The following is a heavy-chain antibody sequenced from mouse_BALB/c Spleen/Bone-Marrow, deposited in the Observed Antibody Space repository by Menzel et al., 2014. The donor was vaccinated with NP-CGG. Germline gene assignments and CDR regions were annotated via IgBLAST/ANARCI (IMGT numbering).Heavy chain of an antibody. CDR3: ARFDGTYAMAY. V-gene: IGHV3-1*02. J-gene: IGHJ4*01. CDR1: DYSITSGYS. Sequence: VQLKQSGPDLVKPSQSLSLTCTATDYSITSGYSWHWIRQFPGNKLEWMGYIHYSGSTNYNPSLKSRISITRDTSKNPFFLQLNSMTTEDTASYYCARFDGTYAMAYWGQGTSVTVSS. D-gene: IGHD2-1*01. CDR2: IHYSGST.